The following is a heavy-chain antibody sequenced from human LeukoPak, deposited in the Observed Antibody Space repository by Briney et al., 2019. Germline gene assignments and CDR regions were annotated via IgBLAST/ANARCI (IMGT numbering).Heavy chain of an antibody. CDR2: INPSGGST. D-gene: IGHD1-26*01. CDR3: ARDRGIVGARVYYGMDV. Sequence: GASVKVSCKASGYTFTSYYMHWVRQAPGQGLEWMGIINPSGGSTSYAQKFQGRVTMTRDTSTSTVYMELSSLRSEDTAVYYCARDRGIVGARVYYGMDVWGQGTTVTVSS. V-gene: IGHV1-46*01. J-gene: IGHJ6*02. CDR1: GYTFTSYY.